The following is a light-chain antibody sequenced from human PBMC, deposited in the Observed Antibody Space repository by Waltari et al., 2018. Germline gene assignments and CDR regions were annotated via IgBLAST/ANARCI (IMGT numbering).Light chain of an antibody. CDR3: QQSYSAPFT. CDR1: RGIDEY. Sequence: DIQMTQSPSSLSSSVGDRVTITCRASRGIDEYLNWYKQQPGKAPKLLIYDASTLQRGVPKRFSGGGIGTDFSLTISDLQPEDFATYFCQQSYSAPFTFGRGTRLE. CDR2: DAS. J-gene: IGKJ5*01. V-gene: IGKV1-39*01.